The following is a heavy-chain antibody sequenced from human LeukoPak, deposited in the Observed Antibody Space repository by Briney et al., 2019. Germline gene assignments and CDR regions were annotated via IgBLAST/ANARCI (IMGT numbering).Heavy chain of an antibody. D-gene: IGHD3-10*01. V-gene: IGHV3-23*01. Sequence: HPGGSLRLSCAASGFTFSSYGMSWVRQAPGKGLEWVSAISGSGGSTYYADSVKGRFTISRDNSKNTLYLQMNSLRAEDTAVYYCARDRGYGSGSYYFDYWGQGTLVTVSS. CDR1: GFTFSSYG. J-gene: IGHJ4*02. CDR3: ARDRGYGSGSYYFDY. CDR2: ISGSGGST.